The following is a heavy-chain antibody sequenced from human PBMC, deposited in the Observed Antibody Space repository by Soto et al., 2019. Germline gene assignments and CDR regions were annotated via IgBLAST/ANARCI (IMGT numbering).Heavy chain of an antibody. CDR2: ISGRGGST. V-gene: IGHV3-23*01. CDR3: AKTVVPAALLFYFYC. Sequence: GESLRPSCAVSGFTFSSNAIGWVRPAPGDGLEWVAAISGRGGSTKYAGSGKGRFSISRHTSKHTMWRQTNSVRAKHPGVNYRAKTVVPAALLFYFYCRGQGTLVTVAS. CDR1: GFTFSSNA. J-gene: IGHJ4*02. D-gene: IGHD2-2*01.